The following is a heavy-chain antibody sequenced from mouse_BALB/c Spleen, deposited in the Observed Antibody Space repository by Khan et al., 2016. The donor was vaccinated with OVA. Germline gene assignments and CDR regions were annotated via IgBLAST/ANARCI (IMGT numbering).Heavy chain of an antibody. CDR1: GYSFTLYY. J-gene: IGHJ3*01. V-gene: IGHV1-26*01. Sequence: EVQLQQSGPDLVKPGASVKISCKASGYSFTLYYMSWVKQSHGKSLEWSGRVNPNTDNINYNQEFKGKAILTVDKSSNTDYMELRSLTSADSSVYFCARGYDFFASWGQGTLVTVSA. CDR3: ARGYDFFAS. D-gene: IGHD2-14*01. CDR2: VNPNTDNI.